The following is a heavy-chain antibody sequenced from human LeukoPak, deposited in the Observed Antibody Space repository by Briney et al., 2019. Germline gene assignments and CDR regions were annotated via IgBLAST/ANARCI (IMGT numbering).Heavy chain of an antibody. CDR2: ISSSDTI. Sequence: PGGSLRLSCAASGFTFSSYSMNWVRQAPGKGLEWVSYISSSDTIYYADSVKGRFTISRDNAKNSLYLQMNSLRAEDTAVYYCARDRYWFDPWGQGTLVTVSS. D-gene: IGHD3-16*02. CDR1: GFTFSSYS. CDR3: ARDRYWFDP. V-gene: IGHV3-48*01. J-gene: IGHJ5*02.